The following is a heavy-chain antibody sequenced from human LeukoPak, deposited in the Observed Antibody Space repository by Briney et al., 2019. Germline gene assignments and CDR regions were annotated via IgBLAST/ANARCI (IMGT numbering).Heavy chain of an antibody. J-gene: IGHJ4*02. D-gene: IGHD2-15*01. CDR1: GGSISSYY. CDR3: ARVGDCSGGTCLGY. Sequence: SETLSLTCIVSGGSISSYYWSWIRQPPGKGLEWIGWIYYSGSTSYNPSLKSRVTISVDTSKNQFSLKLNSVTAADTAVYYCARVGDCSGGTCLGYWGQGTLVTVSS. V-gene: IGHV4-59*01. CDR2: IYYSGST.